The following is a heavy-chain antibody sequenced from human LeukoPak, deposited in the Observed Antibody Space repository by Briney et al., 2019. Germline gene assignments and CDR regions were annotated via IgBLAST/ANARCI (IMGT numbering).Heavy chain of an antibody. J-gene: IGHJ5*02. CDR1: GFTFSSYA. D-gene: IGHD1-26*01. Sequence: PGGSLRLSCAASGFTFSSYAMHWVRQAPGKGLEWVAVISYDGSNKYYADSVKGRFTISRDNSKNTLYLQMNSLRAEDTAVYYCARGIGGRPVGAPFTPWGQGTLVTVSS. CDR3: ARGIGGRPVGAPFTP. CDR2: ISYDGSNK. V-gene: IGHV3-30-3*01.